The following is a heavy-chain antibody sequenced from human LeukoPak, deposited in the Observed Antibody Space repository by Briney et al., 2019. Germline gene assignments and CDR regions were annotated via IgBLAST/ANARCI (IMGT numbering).Heavy chain of an antibody. CDR1: GYTFTIYG. CDR2: ISAYTGNT. Sequence: ASVKVSCKASGYTFTIYGISWVRQAPGQGLEWMGWISAYTGNTNYAHKLQGRVTMTTDTSTSTDYMELRSLRSDNTAVYYCARGGGSYYLTRAFDIWGQGTMVTVSS. V-gene: IGHV1-18*01. D-gene: IGHD1-26*01. J-gene: IGHJ3*02. CDR3: ARGGGSYYLTRAFDI.